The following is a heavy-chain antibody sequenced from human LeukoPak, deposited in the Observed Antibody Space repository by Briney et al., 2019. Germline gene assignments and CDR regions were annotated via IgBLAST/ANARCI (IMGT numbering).Heavy chain of an antibody. CDR2: IYYSGST. CDR3: ARVAAGWYYFDY. D-gene: IGHD2-15*01. V-gene: IGHV4-31*03. CDR1: DGSISGYY. J-gene: IGHJ4*02. Sequence: SETLSLTCTISDGSISGYYWSWIRQHPGKGLEWIGYIYYSGSTYFNPSLKSRVTTSVDTSKNQFSLKLSSVTAADTAVYYCARVAAGWYYFDYWGQGTLVTVSS.